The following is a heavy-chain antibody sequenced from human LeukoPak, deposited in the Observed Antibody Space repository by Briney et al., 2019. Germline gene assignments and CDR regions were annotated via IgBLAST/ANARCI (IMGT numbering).Heavy chain of an antibody. CDR3: ARGPPSTRYCSSTSCYLVY. D-gene: IGHD2-2*01. CDR2: IKQDGSEK. Sequence: GGSLRLSCAASGFTFSSYEMNWVRQAPGKGLEWVANIKQDGSEKYYVDSVKGRFTISRDNAKNSLYLQMNSLRAEDTAVYYYARGPPSTRYCSSTSCYLVYWGQGTLVTVSS. J-gene: IGHJ4*02. V-gene: IGHV3-7*03. CDR1: GFTFSSYE.